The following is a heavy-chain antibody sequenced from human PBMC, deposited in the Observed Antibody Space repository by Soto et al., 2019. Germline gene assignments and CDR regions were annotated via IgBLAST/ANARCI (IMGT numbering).Heavy chain of an antibody. CDR1: GDSVSSNSAG. J-gene: IGHJ4*01. V-gene: IGHV6-1*01. D-gene: IGHD5-12*01. CDR2: TYYRSKWYY. Sequence: SPTLSLTCAITGDSVSSNSAGWSWVRQSPSRGLEWLGRTYYRSKWYYEYAVSVRGRLTINPDTSKNQFSLQLNSVTPEDTAVYFCARGEQYSGRIFDYWGQGTLVTVSS. CDR3: ARGEQYSGRIFDY.